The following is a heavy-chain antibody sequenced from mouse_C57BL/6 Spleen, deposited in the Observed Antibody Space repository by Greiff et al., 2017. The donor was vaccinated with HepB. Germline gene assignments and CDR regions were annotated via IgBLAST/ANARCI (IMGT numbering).Heavy chain of an antibody. D-gene: IGHD1-1*01. CDR1: GFTFSDYY. V-gene: IGHV5-12*01. CDR2: ISNGGGST. CDR3: ARGRRSPDY. Sequence: EVQLVESGGGLVQPGGSLKLSCAASGFTFSDYYMYWVRQTPEKRLEWVAYISNGGGSTYYPDTVKGRFTISRDNAKNTLYLQMSHLKSEDTAMYYCARGRRSPDYWGQGTTLTVSS. J-gene: IGHJ2*01.